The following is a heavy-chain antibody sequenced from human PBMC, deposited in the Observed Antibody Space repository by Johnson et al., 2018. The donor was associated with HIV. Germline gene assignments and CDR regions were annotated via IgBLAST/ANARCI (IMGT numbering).Heavy chain of an antibody. CDR1: GFTFSSYG. Sequence: QVQLVESGGGVVQPGRSLRLSCAASGFTFSSYGMHWVRQAPGKGLEWVAVISYDGSNKYYADSVKGRFTISRDNSKNTLYLQMNSLRAEDTAVYYCAKWGLGGAPKVAFDIWGQGTMVTVSS. D-gene: IGHD3-16*01. V-gene: IGHV3-30*18. J-gene: IGHJ3*02. CDR2: ISYDGSNK. CDR3: AKWGLGGAPKVAFDI.